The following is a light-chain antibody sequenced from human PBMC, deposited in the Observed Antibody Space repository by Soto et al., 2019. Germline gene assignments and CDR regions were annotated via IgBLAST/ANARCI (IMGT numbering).Light chain of an antibody. V-gene: IGKV3-11*01. J-gene: IGKJ1*01. CDR1: QSISSS. CDR2: DAS. CDR3: QQRSEWPRT. Sequence: EIGLTQCGASLSLTPGERATLSCRASQSISSSLAWYQQKPGQAPRLLIFDASSRATGFPARFSGSGSGTDFTLTIGSLEPEDFAVYYCQQRSEWPRTFGQGTKV.